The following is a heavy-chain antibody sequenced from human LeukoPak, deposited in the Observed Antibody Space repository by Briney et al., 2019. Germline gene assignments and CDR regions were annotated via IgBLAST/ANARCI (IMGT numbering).Heavy chain of an antibody. CDR1: GGTFSSYA. CDR2: IIPIFGTA. V-gene: IGHV1-69*06. Sequence: ASVKVSCKASGGTFSSYAISWVRQAPGQGLEWMGGIIPIFGTANYAQKSQGRVTITADKSTSTAYMELSSLRSEDTAVYCCAGGEGYCSGGSCLALDYWGQGTLVTVSS. J-gene: IGHJ4*02. CDR3: AGGEGYCSGGSCLALDY. D-gene: IGHD2-15*01.